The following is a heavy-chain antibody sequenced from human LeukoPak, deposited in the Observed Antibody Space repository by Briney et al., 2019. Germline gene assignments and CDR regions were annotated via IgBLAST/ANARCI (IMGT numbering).Heavy chain of an antibody. Sequence: GGSLTLSCAPSGFTFNSYAMSWVRQAPGKGPEWVTDIRGRCGSTYYAEPVHGRYTISRDNSNNTLYVQMNSLRDEDTVVYYCAKGRSGEELWFGEVSDYFDYWGQGTLVTVSS. J-gene: IGHJ4*02. CDR1: GFTFNSYA. CDR3: AKGRSGEELWFGEVSDYFDY. D-gene: IGHD3-10*01. CDR2: IRGRCGST. V-gene: IGHV3-23*01.